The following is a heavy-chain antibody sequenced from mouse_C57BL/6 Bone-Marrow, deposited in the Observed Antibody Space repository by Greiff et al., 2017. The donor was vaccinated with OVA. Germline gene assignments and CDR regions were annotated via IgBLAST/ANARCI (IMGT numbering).Heavy chain of an antibody. CDR3: ARWPYYYGSSYEAY. CDR1: GYAFTNYL. V-gene: IGHV1-54*01. D-gene: IGHD1-1*01. Sequence: QVQLKESGAELVRPGTSVKVSCKASGYAFTNYLIEWVKQRPGQGLEWIGVINPGSGGTNYNEKFKGKATLTADKSSSTAYMQLSSLTSEDSAVYFCARWPYYYGSSYEAYWGQGTLVTVSA. CDR2: INPGSGGT. J-gene: IGHJ3*01.